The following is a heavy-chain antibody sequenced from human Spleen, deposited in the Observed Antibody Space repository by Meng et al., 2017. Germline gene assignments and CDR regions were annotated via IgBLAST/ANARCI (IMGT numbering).Heavy chain of an antibody. CDR1: GFTFDEYA. CDR3: ARGYSYGYGY. J-gene: IGHJ4*02. V-gene: IGHV3-9*01. CDR2: VSWNSGSI. D-gene: IGHD5-18*01. Sequence: SLKISCAASGFTFDEYAMHWVRQAPGKGLEWVSGVSWNSGSIGYADSVKGRFTISRDNAKNSLYLQMNSLRAEDTAVYYCARGYSYGYGYWGQGTLVTVSS.